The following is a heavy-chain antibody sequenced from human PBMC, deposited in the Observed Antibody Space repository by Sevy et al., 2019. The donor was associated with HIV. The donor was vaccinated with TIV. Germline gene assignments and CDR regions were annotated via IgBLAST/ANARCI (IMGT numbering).Heavy chain of an antibody. CDR1: GGSISSYY. V-gene: IGHV4-59*01. J-gene: IGHJ5*02. CDR3: ARGPRWTGEDWFDP. D-gene: IGHD3-10*01. Sequence: SETLSLTCTVSGGSISSYYWGWIRQPPGRGLEWIGYIYYSGSTNYNPSLKSRVTISVDTSKNQFSLKLSSVTAADTAVYYCARGPRWTGEDWFDPWGQRTLVTVSS. CDR2: IYYSGST.